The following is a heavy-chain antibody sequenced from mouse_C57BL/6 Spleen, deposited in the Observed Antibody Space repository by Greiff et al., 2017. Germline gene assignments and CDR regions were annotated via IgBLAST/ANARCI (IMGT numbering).Heavy chain of an antibody. CDR3: ERENYYGSSHYFDY. Sequence: VQLQQSGPELVKPGASVKISCKASGYSFTDYNMNWVKQSHGKSLEWIGVINPNYGTTSYNQKFKGKATLTVDKSSSTAYMQLNSLTSEDSAVYYCERENYYGSSHYFDYWGQGTTLTVSS. CDR2: INPNYGTT. D-gene: IGHD1-1*01. CDR1: GYSFTDYN. V-gene: IGHV1-39*01. J-gene: IGHJ2*01.